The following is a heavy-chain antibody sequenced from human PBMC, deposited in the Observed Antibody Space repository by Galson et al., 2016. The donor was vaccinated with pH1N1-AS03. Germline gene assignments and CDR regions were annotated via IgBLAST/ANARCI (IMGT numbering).Heavy chain of an antibody. CDR3: TLLQEHL. J-gene: IGHJ6*01. CDR1: GFTFSNYA. Sequence: SLRLSCAASGFTFSNYAMSWVRQGPGKGLDWVSTISGSASDTYYADSVKGRFTISRDNSKNTLYLQTSSLHQGPIGLPPGTLLQEHLWG. CDR2: ISGSASDT. V-gene: IGHV3-23*01.